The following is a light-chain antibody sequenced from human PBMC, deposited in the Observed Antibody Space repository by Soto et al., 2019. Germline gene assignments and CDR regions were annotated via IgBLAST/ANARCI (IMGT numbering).Light chain of an antibody. Sequence: EIVLTQSPATLSLSPGARATLSCRASQSIASCLAWYQQRPGQAPSLLISDASSMATGVPARFSGSGSGTDSTIIISILDPVDFAVYYFQHRSNWARTFGQGTKVEIK. CDR1: QSIASC. V-gene: IGKV3-11*01. CDR2: DAS. J-gene: IGKJ1*01. CDR3: QHRSNWART.